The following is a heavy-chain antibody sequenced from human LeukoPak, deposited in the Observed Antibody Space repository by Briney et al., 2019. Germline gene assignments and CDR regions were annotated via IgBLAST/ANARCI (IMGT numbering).Heavy chain of an antibody. CDR2: TSSRDNTI. D-gene: IGHD3-22*01. Sequence: PGGSLRLSCAASGFTFSIYEMNWVRQAPGKGLEWVSCTSSRDNTIYYADSVNGRFTISRDNAKNSPYVQMTSPRAEDPAVYYCARGGGYYQFDYWGQGTLVTVSS. CDR1: GFTFSIYE. J-gene: IGHJ4*02. V-gene: IGHV3-48*03. CDR3: ARGGGYYQFDY.